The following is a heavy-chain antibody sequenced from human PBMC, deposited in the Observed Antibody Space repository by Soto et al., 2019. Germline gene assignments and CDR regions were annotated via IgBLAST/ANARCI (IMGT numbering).Heavy chain of an antibody. Sequence: ASVKVSCKASGYTFTSYGISWVRQAPGQGLEWMGWISAYNGNTNYAQKLQGRVTMTTDTSTSTAYMELRSLRSDDTAVYYCARDFVAVAVSKNYYYYYGMDVWGQGTTVTVSS. CDR1: GYTFTSYG. CDR2: ISAYNGNT. CDR3: ARDFVAVAVSKNYYYYYGMDV. V-gene: IGHV1-18*01. D-gene: IGHD6-19*01. J-gene: IGHJ6*02.